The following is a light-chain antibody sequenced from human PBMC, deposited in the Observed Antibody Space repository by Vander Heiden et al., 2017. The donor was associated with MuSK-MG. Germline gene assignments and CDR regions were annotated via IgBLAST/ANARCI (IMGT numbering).Light chain of an antibody. CDR2: HTY. V-gene: IGLV8-61*01. CDR3: VLYVDYKYL. CDR1: SASVSTSHY. J-gene: IGLJ1*01. Sequence: QTVVTQEPSLSVSPGGTVTLTCGLSSASVSTSHYPSWYQQTPGQSPRTLVHHTYTRSSGVPDRFSGSILGNKAALTITGAQADDESNYYCVLYVDYKYLFGTGTEVTVL.